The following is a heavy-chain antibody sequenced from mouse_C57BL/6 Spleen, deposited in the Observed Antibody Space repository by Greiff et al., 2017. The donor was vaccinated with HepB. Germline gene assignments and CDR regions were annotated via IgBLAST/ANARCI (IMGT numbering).Heavy chain of an antibody. Sequence: QVQLKQSGAELVRPGASVKLSCKASGYTFTDYYINWVKQRPGQGLEWIARIYPGSGNTYYNEKFKGKATLTAEKSSSTAYMQLSSLTSEDSAVYFGARSANYGNYEFYFDYWGQGTTLTVSS. D-gene: IGHD2-1*01. CDR3: ARSANYGNYEFYFDY. CDR2: IYPGSGNT. J-gene: IGHJ2*01. CDR1: GYTFTDYY. V-gene: IGHV1-76*01.